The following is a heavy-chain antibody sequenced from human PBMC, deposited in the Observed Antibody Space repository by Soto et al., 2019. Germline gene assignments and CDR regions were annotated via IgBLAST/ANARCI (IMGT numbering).Heavy chain of an antibody. CDR1: GFSLSTSGVG. D-gene: IGHD5-12*01. CDR2: IYWNDDK. J-gene: IGHJ4*02. Sequence: QITLKESGPTLVNPTQTLTLTCTFSGFSLSTSGVGVGWIRQPPGKALEWLALIYWNDDKRYSPSLKSRLTITKDSFKNQVVLTETNMDPVDTAAYYCAQTLSGYDYPTYYVDYWGQGTLVADSS. V-gene: IGHV2-5*01. CDR3: AQTLSGYDYPTYYVDY.